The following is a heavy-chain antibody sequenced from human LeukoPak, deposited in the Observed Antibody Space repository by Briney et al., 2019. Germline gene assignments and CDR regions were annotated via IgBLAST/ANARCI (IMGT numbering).Heavy chain of an antibody. CDR3: ARRITIFGVGIIRYYDY. CDR2: ITTSSTYI. Sequence: GGSLRLSCAASGFTFSSYSMNWVRQAPGKGLEWVSSITTSSTYIYYADSVKGRFTVSRDNAKNSLFLQMDSLRAEDTAVYYCARRITIFGVGIIRYYDYWGQGTLVTVSS. J-gene: IGHJ4*02. D-gene: IGHD3-3*01. CDR1: GFTFSSYS. V-gene: IGHV3-21*01.